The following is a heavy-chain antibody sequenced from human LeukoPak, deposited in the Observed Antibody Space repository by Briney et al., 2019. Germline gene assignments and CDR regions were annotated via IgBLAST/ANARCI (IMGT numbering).Heavy chain of an antibody. V-gene: IGHV4-34*01. D-gene: IGHD2-15*01. CDR3: ARLRCDSCYPNGLDP. Sequence: SETLSLTCAVYGGSFSGYYWSWIRQPPGKGLEWIGEINHSGSTNYNPSLKSRVTISVDMSKNQFSLKLSSVTAADTAVYYCARLRCDSCYPNGLDPWGQGTLVTVSS. J-gene: IGHJ5*02. CDR2: INHSGST. CDR1: GGSFSGYY.